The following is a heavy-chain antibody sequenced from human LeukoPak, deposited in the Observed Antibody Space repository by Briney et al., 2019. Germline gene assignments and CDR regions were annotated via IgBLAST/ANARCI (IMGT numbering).Heavy chain of an antibody. CDR1: GGSITSYY. D-gene: IGHD2-15*01. CDR2: IYHSGTT. CDR3: AQKAPYSPGYSQQ. J-gene: IGHJ1*01. V-gene: IGHV4-59*01. Sequence: PSETLSLTRTVSGGSITSYYWTWIRQPPGKGLEWIGYIYHSGTTNYNPSLKSRVTISVDTSKNQFSLKLTSVTAADTAVYYCAQKAPYSPGYSQQWGQGTLVTVSS.